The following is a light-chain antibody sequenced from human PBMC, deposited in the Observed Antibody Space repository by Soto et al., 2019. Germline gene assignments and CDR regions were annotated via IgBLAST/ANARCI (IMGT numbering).Light chain of an antibody. CDR3: QQYNNWPPGT. J-gene: IGKJ1*01. Sequence: EIEMTQSPATLSVSPGERATLSCRASQSVSSNLAWYQQKPGQAPRLLIYGASTRATGIPARFSGRGSGTEFTLTISSLQSEDFAVYYCQQYNNWPPGTFGQGTKVEIK. CDR1: QSVSSN. V-gene: IGKV3-15*01. CDR2: GAS.